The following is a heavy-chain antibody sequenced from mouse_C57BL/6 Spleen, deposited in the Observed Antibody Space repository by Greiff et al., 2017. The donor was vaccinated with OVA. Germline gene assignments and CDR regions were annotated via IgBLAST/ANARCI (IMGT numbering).Heavy chain of an antibody. CDR1: GYAFSSSW. CDR2: IYPGDGDT. J-gene: IGHJ2*01. Sequence: QVQLKQSGPELVKPGASVKISCKASGYAFSSSWMNWVKQRPGKGLEWIGRIYPGDGDTNYNGKFKGKATLTADKSSSTAYMQLSSLTSEDSAVYFCARSDDGYFNFYFDYWGQGTTLTVSS. D-gene: IGHD2-3*01. CDR3: ARSDDGYFNFYFDY. V-gene: IGHV1-82*01.